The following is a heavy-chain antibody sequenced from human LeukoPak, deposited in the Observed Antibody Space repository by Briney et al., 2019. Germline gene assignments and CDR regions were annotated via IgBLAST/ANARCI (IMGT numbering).Heavy chain of an antibody. V-gene: IGHV1-2*02. CDR1: GYTFTGYY. CDR3: ARDPNYGDYVRFDP. D-gene: IGHD4-17*01. J-gene: IGHJ5*02. Sequence: ASVKVSCKASGYTFTGYYMHWVRQAPGQGLEWMGWINPNSGGTNYAQKFQGRVTMTRDTSISTAYMELSRLRSDDTAVYYCARDPNYGDYVRFDPWGQGTLVTVSS. CDR2: INPNSGGT.